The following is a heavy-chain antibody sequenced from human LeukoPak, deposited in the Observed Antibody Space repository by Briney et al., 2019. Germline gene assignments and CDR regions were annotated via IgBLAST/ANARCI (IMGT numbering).Heavy chain of an antibody. CDR1: GFTFTSSA. CDR3: AADGVVVAATSSPHYYYYGMDV. CDR2: IVVGSGNT. J-gene: IGHJ6*02. V-gene: IGHV1-58*02. Sequence: GASVKVSCKASGFTFTSSAMQWVRQARGQRLEWIGWIVVGSGNTNYAQKFQGRVTITRDMSTSTAYMELSSLRSEDTAVYYCAADGVVVAATSSPHYYYYGMDVWGQGTTVTVSS. D-gene: IGHD2-15*01.